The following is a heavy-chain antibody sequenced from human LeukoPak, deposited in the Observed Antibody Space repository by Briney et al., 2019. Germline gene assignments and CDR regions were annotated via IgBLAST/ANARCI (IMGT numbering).Heavy chain of an antibody. J-gene: IGHJ4*02. D-gene: IGHD2-2*01. V-gene: IGHV4-34*01. CDR3: ARFEVVPAAPLDY. Sequence: SETLSLTCAVYGGSFSGYYWSWIRQPPGKGLEWIGEINHSGSTNYNPSLKSRVTISVDTSKNQFSLKLSSVTAADTAVYYCARFEVVPAAPLDYWGQGTLVSVSS. CDR2: INHSGST. CDR1: GGSFSGYY.